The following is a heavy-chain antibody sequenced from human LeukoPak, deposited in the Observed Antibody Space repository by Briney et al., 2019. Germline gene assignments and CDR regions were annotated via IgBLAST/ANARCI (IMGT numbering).Heavy chain of an antibody. D-gene: IGHD2-2*01. J-gene: IGHJ4*02. Sequence: GESLKISCKGSGYSFTSYWIGWVRQMPGKSLEWMGIIYPGDSDTRYSPSFQGQVTISADKSISTAYLQWSSLKASDTAMYYCARVGYCSSTSCYDLFDYWGQGTLVTVSS. CDR2: IYPGDSDT. CDR1: GYSFTSYW. CDR3: ARVGYCSSTSCYDLFDY. V-gene: IGHV5-51*01.